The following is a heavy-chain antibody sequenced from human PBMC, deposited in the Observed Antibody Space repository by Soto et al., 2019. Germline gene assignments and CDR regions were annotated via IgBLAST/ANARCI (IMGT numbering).Heavy chain of an antibody. J-gene: IGHJ5*02. D-gene: IGHD6-13*01. V-gene: IGHV4-4*07. CDR1: GGSISSYY. CDR3: ARGANRAAGRWFDP. Sequence: QVQLQESGPGLVKPSETLSLTCTVSGGSISSYYWSWIRQPAGKGLEWIGRIYTSGSTNYNPSLRSRVTMSVDTSKNQCSLKLSSVTAADTAVYYCARGANRAAGRWFDPWGQGTLVTVSS. CDR2: IYTSGST.